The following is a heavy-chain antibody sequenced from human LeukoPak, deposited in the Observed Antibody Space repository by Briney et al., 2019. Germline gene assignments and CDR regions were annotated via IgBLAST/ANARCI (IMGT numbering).Heavy chain of an antibody. Sequence: ASVKVSCKASGYTFTGYYMHWVRQAPGQGLEWMGRINPNSVGTNYAQKFQGRVTMTRDTSISTAYMELSRLRSDDTAVYYCAVVFLEWLLPFDYWGQGTLVTVSS. CDR3: AVVFLEWLLPFDY. D-gene: IGHD3-3*01. J-gene: IGHJ4*02. CDR2: INPNSVGT. V-gene: IGHV1-2*06. CDR1: GYTFTGYY.